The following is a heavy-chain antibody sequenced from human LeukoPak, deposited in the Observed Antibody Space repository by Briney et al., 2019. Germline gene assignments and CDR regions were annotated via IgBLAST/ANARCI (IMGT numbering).Heavy chain of an antibody. Sequence: SQTLSLTCTVSGGSISSGGYYWSWIRQHPGKGLEWIGYIYYSGSTYYNPSLKSRVTISVVTSKNQFSLKLSSVTAADTAVYYCARDLRSSTSCYSDVWGQGTTVTVSS. D-gene: IGHD2-2*01. CDR3: ARDLRSSTSCYSDV. J-gene: IGHJ6*02. CDR1: GGSISSGGYY. CDR2: IYYSGST. V-gene: IGHV4-31*03.